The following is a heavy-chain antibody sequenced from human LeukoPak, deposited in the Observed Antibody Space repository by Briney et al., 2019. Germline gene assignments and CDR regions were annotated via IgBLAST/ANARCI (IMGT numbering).Heavy chain of an antibody. CDR1: GFTFSSYA. J-gene: IGHJ6*03. Sequence: PGGSLRLSCAASGFTFSSYAMHWVRQAPGKGLEYVSAISSNGGSTYYANSVKGRFTISRDNSKNTLYLQMGSLRAEDMAVYYCARDHEYSSSSAFLYYYYYMDVWGKGTTVTVSS. D-gene: IGHD6-6*01. V-gene: IGHV3-64*01. CDR2: ISSNGGST. CDR3: ARDHEYSSSSAFLYYYYYMDV.